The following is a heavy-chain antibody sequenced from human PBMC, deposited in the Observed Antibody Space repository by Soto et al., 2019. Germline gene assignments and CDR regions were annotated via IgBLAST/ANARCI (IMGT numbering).Heavy chain of an antibody. CDR1: GGSNSSRDYI. V-gene: IGHV4-30-4*01. CDR2: ISYSGSS. Sequence: SETLSLTCTVSGGSNSSRDYIWSWIRQPPGKGLEWLGFISYSGSSFYNPSLKSRLTISVDTSKNQFSLKLTSVTAADTAVYYCARGRGSGSYSGSVFDFWGQGALVTVSS. CDR3: ARGRGSGSYSGSVFDF. D-gene: IGHD3-10*01. J-gene: IGHJ4*02.